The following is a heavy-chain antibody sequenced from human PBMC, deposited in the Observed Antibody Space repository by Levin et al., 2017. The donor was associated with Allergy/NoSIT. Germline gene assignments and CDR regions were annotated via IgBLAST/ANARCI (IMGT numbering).Heavy chain of an antibody. J-gene: IGHJ4*02. Sequence: KPGGSLRLSCKASGYSFTNYWIGWVRQMPGKGLEWMGIISPVDSGTRYSPPFQGQVTISADKSISTTYLQWSSLTASDTAMYYCAREHDGSAEHWGQGTLVTVSS. CDR1: GYSFTNYW. CDR2: ISPVDSGT. D-gene: IGHD3-10*01. CDR3: AREHDGSAEH. V-gene: IGHV5-51*01.